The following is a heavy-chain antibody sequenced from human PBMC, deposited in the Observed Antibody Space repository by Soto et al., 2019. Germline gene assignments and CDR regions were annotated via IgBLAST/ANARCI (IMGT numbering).Heavy chain of an antibody. CDR1: GFTFSSYA. CDR2: ISGSGGST. D-gene: IGHD3-9*01. Sequence: GGSLRLSYAASGFTFSSYAMSWVRQAPGKGLEWVSAISGSGGSTYYADSVKGRFTISRDNSKNTLYLQMNSLRAEDTAVYYCAKDAGNYDILTGYYNTHAFDIWGQGTMVTVSS. V-gene: IGHV3-23*01. CDR3: AKDAGNYDILTGYYNTHAFDI. J-gene: IGHJ3*02.